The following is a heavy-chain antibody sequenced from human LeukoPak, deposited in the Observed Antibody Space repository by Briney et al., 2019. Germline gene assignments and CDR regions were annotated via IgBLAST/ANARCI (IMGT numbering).Heavy chain of an antibody. D-gene: IGHD3-22*01. V-gene: IGHV1-24*01. Sequence: GASVKVSCKVSGYTLTELSMHWVRQAPGKGLEWMGGFDPEDGETIYAQKFQGRVTMTEDTSTDTAYMELSSLRSGDTAVYYCATGRIVVFLFAFDIWGQGTMVTVSS. CDR2: FDPEDGET. CDR1: GYTLTELS. CDR3: ATGRIVVFLFAFDI. J-gene: IGHJ3*02.